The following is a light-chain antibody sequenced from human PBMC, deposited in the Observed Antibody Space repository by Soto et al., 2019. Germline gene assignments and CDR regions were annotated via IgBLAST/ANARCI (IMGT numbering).Light chain of an antibody. CDR2: DTS. Sequence: VMTQSPDTLSASPGERVSLSCRASQSVNHNLAWYQQKPGQAPRLLIYDTSNRATGIPARFSGSGSGTDFTLTISGLQPDDFAVYFCQQRSNWPFTFGPGTTVDFK. J-gene: IGKJ3*01. CDR1: QSVNHN. V-gene: IGKV3-11*01. CDR3: QQRSNWPFT.